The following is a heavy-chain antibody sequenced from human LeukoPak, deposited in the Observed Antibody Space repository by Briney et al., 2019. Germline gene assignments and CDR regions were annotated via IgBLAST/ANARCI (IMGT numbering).Heavy chain of an antibody. V-gene: IGHV6-1*01. D-gene: IGHD5-24*01. CDR1: GDSVSSNSAA. Sequence: SQTLSLTCAISGDSVSSNSAAWIWIRQSPSRGLEWLGRTYYRSKWFHDHAVSVRGRITIIPDTSKNQFSLQLNSVTLEDTVVYYCARVRWLDAADAFDIWGQGTMVTVSS. J-gene: IGHJ3*02. CDR3: ARVRWLDAADAFDI. CDR2: TYYRSKWFH.